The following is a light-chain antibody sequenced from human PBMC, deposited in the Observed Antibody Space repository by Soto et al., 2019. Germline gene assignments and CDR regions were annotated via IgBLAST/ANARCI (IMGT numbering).Light chain of an antibody. Sequence: EIVMTQSPATLSVSPGERATLSCRASQSVRSNVAWYQQKPGQAPRLLIYATSTRATGIPDRFSGSWSGTEFTLTISSLQSEDFAVYHCQQYDNKPPITFGQGTRLEIK. V-gene: IGKV3-15*01. J-gene: IGKJ5*01. CDR2: ATS. CDR3: QQYDNKPPIT. CDR1: QSVRSN.